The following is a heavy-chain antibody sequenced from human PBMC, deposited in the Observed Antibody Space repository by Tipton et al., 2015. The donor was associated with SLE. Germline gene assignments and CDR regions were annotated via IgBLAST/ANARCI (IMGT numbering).Heavy chain of an antibody. V-gene: IGHV4-59*11. CDR2: IYYTGST. D-gene: IGHD2/OR15-2a*01. J-gene: IGHJ4*02. Sequence: LRLSCTVSGASINSHYWSSIRQPPGKGLEWIGYIYYTGSTNYNPSLKSRVTISLDTSKKQFSLNLRFGTAADTAVYYCANTEYVFFNGDFWGQGKPVTVSS. CDR3: ANTEYVFFNGDF. CDR1: GASINSHY.